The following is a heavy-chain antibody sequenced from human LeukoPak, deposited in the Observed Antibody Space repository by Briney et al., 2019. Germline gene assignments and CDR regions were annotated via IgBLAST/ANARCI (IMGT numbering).Heavy chain of an antibody. Sequence: GGSLRLSCAASGSTLSSYWMSWVRQAPGKGLEWVANINQDGSEKYYVDSVKGRFTISRDNAKNSLYLQINSLRAEDTAMYYCARDLPLVRWSASPSEIWGQGTMVTVSS. V-gene: IGHV3-7*01. CDR1: GSTLSSYW. CDR2: INQDGSEK. D-gene: IGHD4-23*01. CDR3: ARDLPLVRWSASPSEI. J-gene: IGHJ3*02.